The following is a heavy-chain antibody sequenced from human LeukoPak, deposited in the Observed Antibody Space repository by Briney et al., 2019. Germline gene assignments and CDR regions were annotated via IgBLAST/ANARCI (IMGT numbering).Heavy chain of an antibody. CDR3: ARVRCCSGSYYSDAFDI. CDR1: GFTFSNSW. Sequence: GGSLRLSCAASGFTFSNSWMTWVRQTPGKGLERVANIKKDGSETYYVESVRGRFSISRDNAKNSVYLEMNSLRAEDTAVYYCARVRCCSGSYYSDAFDIWGQGTMVTVSS. D-gene: IGHD3-10*02. J-gene: IGHJ3*02. CDR2: IKKDGSET. V-gene: IGHV3-7*03.